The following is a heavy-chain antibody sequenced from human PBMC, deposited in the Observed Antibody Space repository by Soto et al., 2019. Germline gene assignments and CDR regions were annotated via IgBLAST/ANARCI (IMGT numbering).Heavy chain of an antibody. CDR2: LYPGDTDT. J-gene: IGHJ4*02. V-gene: IGHV5-51*07. D-gene: IGHD6-19*01. CDR3: ARLHSGTARPDY. Sequence: SLNTSCNSCGYTYTNYLLCLLHQMPGKGLEWMGILYPGDTDTRYSPSFEGQVTISADKSITTAYLQWSSLRASDTAMYYCARLHSGTARPDYWGQGTQVTVSS. CDR1: GYTYTNYL.